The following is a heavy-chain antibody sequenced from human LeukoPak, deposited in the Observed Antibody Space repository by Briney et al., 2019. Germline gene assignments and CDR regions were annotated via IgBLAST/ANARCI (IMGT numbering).Heavy chain of an antibody. D-gene: IGHD6-13*01. CDR3: ARDTSYSSSWYTGSHTGGYGMDV. Sequence: PGGSLRLSCAASGFTFSSYSMNWVRQAPGKGLGWVSSISSSSSYIYYADSVKGRFTISRDNAKNSLYLQMNSLRAEDTAVYYCARDTSYSSSWYTGSHTGGYGMDVWGKGTTVTVPS. CDR1: GFTFSSYS. V-gene: IGHV3-21*01. CDR2: ISSSSSYI. J-gene: IGHJ6*04.